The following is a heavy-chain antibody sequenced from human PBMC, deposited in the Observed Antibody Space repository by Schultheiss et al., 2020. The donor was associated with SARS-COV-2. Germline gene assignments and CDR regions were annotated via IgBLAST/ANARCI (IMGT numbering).Heavy chain of an antibody. CDR2: IYYSGST. J-gene: IGHJ6*02. Sequence: SQTLSLTCTVSGGSISSGDYYWSWIRQPPGKGLEWIGYIYYSGSTNYNPSLKSRVTISVDKSKNQFSLKLSSVTAADTAVYYCARDIKYYDFWSYGMDVWGQGTTVTVSS. V-gene: IGHV4-30-4*01. CDR1: GGSISSGDYY. D-gene: IGHD3-3*01. CDR3: ARDIKYYDFWSYGMDV.